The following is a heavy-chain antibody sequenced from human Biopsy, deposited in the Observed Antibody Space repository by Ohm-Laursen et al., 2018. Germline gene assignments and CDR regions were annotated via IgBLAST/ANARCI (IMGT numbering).Heavy chain of an antibody. D-gene: IGHD1-26*01. CDR2: IYCSGGT. Sequence: GTLSLTCSVSGGSMTGYEWSWIRLAPGKGLEWIGYIYCSGGTKYNPSLASRVTFSVDMSKSQFSLKLYSVTAADTAVYYCARVEAGTYDALDIWGQGTLVAVSA. CDR3: ARVEAGTYDALDI. V-gene: IGHV4-59*01. CDR1: GGSMTGYE. J-gene: IGHJ3*02.